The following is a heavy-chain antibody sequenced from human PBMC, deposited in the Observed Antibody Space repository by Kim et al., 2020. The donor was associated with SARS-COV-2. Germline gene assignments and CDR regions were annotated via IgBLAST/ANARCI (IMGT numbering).Heavy chain of an antibody. Sequence: GGSLRLSCAASGFTFSDYYMSWIRQAPGKGLEWVSYITSSSTNTNYADSVKGRFTISRDNAGNSLYLQMNTLRAEDTAVYYCARRGTSWYSQIDYWGQGT. V-gene: IGHV3-11*03. CDR2: ITSSSTNT. J-gene: IGHJ4*02. CDR1: GFTFSDYY. CDR3: ARRGTSWYSQIDY. D-gene: IGHD6-13*01.